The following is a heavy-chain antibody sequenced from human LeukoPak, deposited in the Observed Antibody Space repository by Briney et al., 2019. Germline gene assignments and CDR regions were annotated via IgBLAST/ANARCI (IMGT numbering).Heavy chain of an antibody. CDR2: IRSKTYGGTT. CDR3: TRDPSASHYGR. Sequence: GGSLRLSCRASGFTFGDYAVSWFRQAPGKGLEWVGFIRSKTYGGTTEYAASVKGRFTISRDDSKSVAYLQVNSLKTEDTGVYYCTRDPSASHYGRWGQGTLVTVSS. D-gene: IGHD1-26*01. V-gene: IGHV3-49*03. CDR1: GFTFGDYA. J-gene: IGHJ4*02.